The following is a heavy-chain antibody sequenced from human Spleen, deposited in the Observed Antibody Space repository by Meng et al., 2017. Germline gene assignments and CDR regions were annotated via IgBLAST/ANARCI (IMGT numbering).Heavy chain of an antibody. Sequence: SGPTLVKPTQTLTLTCTFAGFSLSTSGGAVGWSRQPPGKALEWLALIYWDDDKRYSPSLKSRLTITNDTSKNQVVLTMTNSDPGDTATYYCAHRLTSGWDYYFDYWGQGTLVTVSS. V-gene: IGHV2-5*02. CDR3: AHRLTSGWDYYFDY. D-gene: IGHD6-19*01. CDR2: IYWDDDK. CDR1: GFSLSTSGGA. J-gene: IGHJ4*02.